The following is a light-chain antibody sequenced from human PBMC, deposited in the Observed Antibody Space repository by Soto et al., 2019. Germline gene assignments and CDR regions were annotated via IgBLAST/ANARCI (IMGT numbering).Light chain of an antibody. CDR3: QSYDSSLRGSV. J-gene: IGLJ2*01. Sequence: QSVLTQPPSVSGGPGQRVTISCTGRSSNIGAGYDVHWYQQLPGTAPKLLIYGNNNRPSGVPDRFSGSKSGTSASLAITGLQADDEADYYCQSYDSSLRGSVFGGGTKLTVL. V-gene: IGLV1-40*01. CDR1: SSNIGAGYD. CDR2: GNN.